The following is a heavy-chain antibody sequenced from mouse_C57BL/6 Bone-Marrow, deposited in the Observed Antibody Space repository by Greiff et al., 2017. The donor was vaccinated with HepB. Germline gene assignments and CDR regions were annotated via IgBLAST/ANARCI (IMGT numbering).Heavy chain of an antibody. CDR3: ARRYGYDAFAY. J-gene: IGHJ3*01. V-gene: IGHV5-12*01. D-gene: IGHD2-2*01. Sequence: KLVESGGGLVQPGGSLKLSCAASGFTFSDYYMYWVRQTPEKRLEWVAYISNGGGSTYYPDTVKGRFTISRDNAKNTLYLQMSRLKSEDTAMYYCARRYGYDAFAYWGQGTLVTVSA. CDR1: GFTFSDYY. CDR2: ISNGGGST.